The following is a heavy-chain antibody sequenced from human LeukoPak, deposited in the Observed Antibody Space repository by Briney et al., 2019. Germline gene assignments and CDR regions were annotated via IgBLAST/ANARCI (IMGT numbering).Heavy chain of an antibody. CDR3: ARGYGSGSFHTY. CDR1: GYTFTGYY. D-gene: IGHD3-10*01. CDR2: INSNSGGT. V-gene: IGHV1-2*02. J-gene: IGHJ4*02. Sequence: ASVKVSCKASGYTFTGYYMHWVRQAPGQGLEWMGWINSNSGGTNYAQKFQGRVTMTRDTSISTAYMELSRLRSDDTAMYYCARGYGSGSFHTYWGQGTLVTVSS.